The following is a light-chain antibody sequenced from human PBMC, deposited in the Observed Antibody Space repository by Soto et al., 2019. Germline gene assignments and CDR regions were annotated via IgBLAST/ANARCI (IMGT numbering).Light chain of an antibody. CDR2: GGS. J-gene: IGKJ4*01. Sequence: IQLTQSPSSRSASVGDRVTITCRASQAITSSLAWYQQEPGKAPKPLIYGGSTLQSGVPSRFSGSGSGTDFTLTISSLQSEDFATYYCQHLNAFPLTFGGGTKVEI. V-gene: IGKV1-9*01. CDR3: QHLNAFPLT. CDR1: QAITSS.